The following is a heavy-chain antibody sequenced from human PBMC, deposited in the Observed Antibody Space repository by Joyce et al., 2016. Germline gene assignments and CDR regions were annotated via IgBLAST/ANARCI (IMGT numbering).Heavy chain of an antibody. D-gene: IGHD2-15*01. Sequence: QLQLQESGPGLVKPSETLSLTCTVSGGAISSSDDYWGWIRQPPGKGLEWSGDVYYGGNTFYNPSLKGRVTISVDTSKNQFSLKLRYVTAADTSVYCCTRRGQVATYFQFYYGMDVWGQGTSVTVSS. J-gene: IGHJ6*02. CDR1: GGAISSSDDY. V-gene: IGHV4-39*01. CDR3: TRRGQVATYFQFYYGMDV. CDR2: VYYGGNT.